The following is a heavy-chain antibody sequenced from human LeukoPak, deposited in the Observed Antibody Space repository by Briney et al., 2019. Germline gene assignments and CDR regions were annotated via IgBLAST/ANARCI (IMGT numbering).Heavy chain of an antibody. D-gene: IGHD1-7*01. V-gene: IGHV4-34*01. J-gene: IGHJ6*02. Sequence: SETLSLTCAVYGGSFSDFYWSWIRQPPGKGLEWIGEINHSGSTNYNPSLKSRVTISVDTSKNQFSLKLSSVTAADTAVYYCARFLGYSWNYAGGMDVWGQGTTVTVSS. CDR1: GGSFSDFY. CDR2: INHSGST. CDR3: ARFLGYSWNYAGGMDV.